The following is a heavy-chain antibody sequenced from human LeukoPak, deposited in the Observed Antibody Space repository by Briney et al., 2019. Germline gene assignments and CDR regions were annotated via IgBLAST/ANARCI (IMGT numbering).Heavy chain of an antibody. D-gene: IGHD3-22*01. CDR2: IYYSGST. J-gene: IGHJ6*02. CDR3: ARDSSGYYYGMDV. V-gene: IGHV4-30-4*01. Sequence: SETLSLTCTVPGGSISSGDYCWSWIRQPPGKGLEWIGYIYYSGSTYYNPSLKSRVTISVDTSKNQFSLKLSSVTAADTAVYYCARDSSGYYYGMDVWGQGTTVTVSS. CDR1: GGSISSGDYC.